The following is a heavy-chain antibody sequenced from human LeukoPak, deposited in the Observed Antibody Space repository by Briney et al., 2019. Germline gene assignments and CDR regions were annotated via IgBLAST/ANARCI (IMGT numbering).Heavy chain of an antibody. V-gene: IGHV1-69*05. J-gene: IGHJ4*02. CDR1: GGTFSSYA. CDR2: IIPMVGTA. D-gene: IGHD1-1*01. CDR3: ARGPVVERFDY. Sequence: SVEGSCKASGGTFSSYAISWVRQAPGQGVEWMGGIIPMVGTADYAQKFQGRVTITTDESTSTAYLALSSLSTADPAVYYFARGPVVERFDYWGQGTLVTVSS.